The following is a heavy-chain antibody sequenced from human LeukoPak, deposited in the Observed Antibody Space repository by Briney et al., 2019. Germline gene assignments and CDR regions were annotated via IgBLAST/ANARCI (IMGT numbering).Heavy chain of an antibody. V-gene: IGHV1-69*04. CDR3: ARGHRYDFWSGYYYYGMDV. CDR1: GFSFSSYA. Sequence: GGSLRLSCAASGFSFSSYAISWVRQAPGQGLEWMGRIIPILGIANYAQKFQGRVTITADKSTSTAYMELSSLRSEDTAVYYCARGHRYDFWSGYYYYGMDVWGQGTTVTVSS. CDR2: IIPILGIA. D-gene: IGHD3-3*01. J-gene: IGHJ6*02.